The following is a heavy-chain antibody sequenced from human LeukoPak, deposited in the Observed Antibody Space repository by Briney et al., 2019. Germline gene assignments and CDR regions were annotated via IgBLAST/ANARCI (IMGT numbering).Heavy chain of an antibody. D-gene: IGHD5-18*01. V-gene: IGHV3-23*01. J-gene: IGHJ6*04. CDR2: ISGSGGST. CDR1: GFTLSTYY. CDR3: AKDGRGSYSYRLMDV. Sequence: GGSLRLSCAASGFTLSTYYMNWVRQAPGKGLEWVSAISGSGGSTYYADSVKGRFTISRDNSKNTLYLQMNSLRAEDTAVYYCAKDGRGSYSYRLMDVWGKGTTVTVSS.